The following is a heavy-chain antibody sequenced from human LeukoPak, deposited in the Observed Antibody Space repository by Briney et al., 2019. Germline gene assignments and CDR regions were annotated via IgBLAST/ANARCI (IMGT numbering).Heavy chain of an antibody. CDR3: ARHISTSGWYGPFDY. Sequence: PSETLSLTCTVSGGSISNHYWSWIRQPAGKGLEWIGHIQNRGSTNYNPSLRSRVTMSVDAPNNQFSLKLSPVTAADTAVYYCARHISTSGWYGPFDYWGQGTLVTVSS. J-gene: IGHJ4*01. V-gene: IGHV4-4*07. D-gene: IGHD6-19*01. CDR1: GGSISNHY. CDR2: IQNRGST.